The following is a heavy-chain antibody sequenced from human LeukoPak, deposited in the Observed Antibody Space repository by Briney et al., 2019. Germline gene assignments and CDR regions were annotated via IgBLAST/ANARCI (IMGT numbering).Heavy chain of an antibody. V-gene: IGHV1-2*02. J-gene: IGHJ4*02. D-gene: IGHD3-22*01. CDR2: MNPNSGAR. Sequence: ASMKVSCKASGYTFTNYYIHWVRQAPGQGLEWMGWMNPNSGARTYAQKFQGRVTLTRDTSIDTAYMELSRLTSDDTAVYYCVGDEYDSSGYYEFWGQGALVTVSS. CDR3: VGDEYDSSGYYEF. CDR1: GYTFTNYY.